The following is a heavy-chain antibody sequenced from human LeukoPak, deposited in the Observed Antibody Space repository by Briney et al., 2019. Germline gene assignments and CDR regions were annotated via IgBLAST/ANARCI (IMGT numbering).Heavy chain of an antibody. J-gene: IGHJ6*02. V-gene: IGHV1-2*04. CDR2: INPNSGGT. CDR3: ARDHTMVRGVIWYYYGMDV. Sequence: ASVKVSCKASGYTFTGYYMHWVRQAPGQGLEWMGWINPNSGGTNYAQKFQGWVTMTRDTSISTAYMELSRLRSDDTAVYYCARDHTMVRGVIWYYYGMDVWGQGTTVTVSS. CDR1: GYTFTGYY. D-gene: IGHD3-10*01.